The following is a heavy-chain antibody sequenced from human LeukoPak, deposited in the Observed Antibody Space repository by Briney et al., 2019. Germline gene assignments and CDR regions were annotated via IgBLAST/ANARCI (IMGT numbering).Heavy chain of an antibody. CDR2: ISSSGST. V-gene: IGHV4-4*07. D-gene: IGHD3-16*01. CDR3: ARDEVGGVKY. CDR1: GGSISSYY. Sequence: KPSETLSLTCTVSGGSISSYYWSWIRQPAGKRLEWIGRISSSGSTNYNPSLKSRVTMSVDSSKNQFSLILISVTAADTAVYYCARDEVGGVKYWGQGTLVTVSS. J-gene: IGHJ4*02.